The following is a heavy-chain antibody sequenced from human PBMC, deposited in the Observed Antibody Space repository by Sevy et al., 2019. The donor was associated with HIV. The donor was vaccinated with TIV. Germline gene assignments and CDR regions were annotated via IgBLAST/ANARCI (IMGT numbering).Heavy chain of an antibody. D-gene: IGHD2-2*01. Sequence: ASVKVYCKASGYTFNNYYMHCVRQAPGQGLEWMGIINPTSGSTNYAQKFQGRFTMTRDTSTSTVYMELTSLTSEDTAVYYCARDDVVIPAFGYWGQGTLVTVSS. J-gene: IGHJ4*02. V-gene: IGHV1-46*02. CDR1: GYTFNNYY. CDR2: INPTSGST. CDR3: ARDDVVIPAFGY.